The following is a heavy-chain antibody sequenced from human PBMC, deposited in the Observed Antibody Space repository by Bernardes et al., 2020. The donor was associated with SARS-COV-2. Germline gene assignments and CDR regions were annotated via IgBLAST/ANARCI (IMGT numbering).Heavy chain of an antibody. CDR2: ISWNSGSI. CDR3: AKAPWAVAGTSYYGMDV. Sequence: SLRLSCAASGFTFDDYAMHWVRQAPGKGLEWVSGISWNSGSIGYADSVKGRFTISRDNAKNSLYLQMNSLRAEDTALYYCAKAPWAVAGTSYYGMDVWGQGTTVTVSS. V-gene: IGHV3-9*01. CDR1: GFTFDDYA. D-gene: IGHD6-19*01. J-gene: IGHJ6*02.